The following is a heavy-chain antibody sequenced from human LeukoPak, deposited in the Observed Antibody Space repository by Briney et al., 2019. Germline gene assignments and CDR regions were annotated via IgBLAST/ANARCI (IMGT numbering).Heavy chain of an antibody. CDR2: INHSGST. Sequence: SETLSLTCAVYGGSFSGYYWSWIRQPPRKGLEWIGEINHSGSTNYNPSLKSRVTISVDTSKNQFSLKLISVTAADTAVYYCATTGLGADCDYWGQGTLVTVSS. CDR1: GGSFSGYY. CDR3: ATTGLGADCDY. V-gene: IGHV4-34*01. D-gene: IGHD2-21*02. J-gene: IGHJ4*02.